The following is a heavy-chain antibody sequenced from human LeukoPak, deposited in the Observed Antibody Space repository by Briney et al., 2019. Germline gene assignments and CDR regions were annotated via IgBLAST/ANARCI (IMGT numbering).Heavy chain of an antibody. CDR2: ISYDGSNK. Sequence: GGSLRLSCAASGFTFSSYGMHWVRQAPGKGLEWVAVISYDGSNKYYADSVKGRFTISRDNSKNTLYLQMNSLRAEDTAVYYCVRGSLASGVVVYYYYYLDVWGKGTTVTVSS. V-gene: IGHV3-30*03. CDR1: GFTFSSYG. J-gene: IGHJ6*03. CDR3: VRGSLASGVVVYYYYYLDV. D-gene: IGHD3-3*01.